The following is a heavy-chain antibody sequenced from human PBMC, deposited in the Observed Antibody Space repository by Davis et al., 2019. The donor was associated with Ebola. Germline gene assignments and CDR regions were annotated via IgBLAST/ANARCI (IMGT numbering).Heavy chain of an antibody. CDR2: ISSSSSYI. D-gene: IGHD5-12*01. Sequence: GESLKISCAASGFTFGSYSMNWVRQAPGKGLEWVSSISSSSSYIYYADSVKGRFTISRDNAKNSLYLQMNSLRAEDTAVYYCARNSPSEVDSGYRWGDYWGQGTLVTVSS. J-gene: IGHJ4*02. CDR3: ARNSPSEVDSGYRWGDY. CDR1: GFTFGSYS. V-gene: IGHV3-21*01.